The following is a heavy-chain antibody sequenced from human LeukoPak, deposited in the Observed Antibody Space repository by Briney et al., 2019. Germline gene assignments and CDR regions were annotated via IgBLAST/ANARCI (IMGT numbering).Heavy chain of an antibody. CDR1: GFTFSSYS. CDR3: ARDTPTYYYDSSGYYYGTAEYFQH. J-gene: IGHJ1*01. CDR2: ISSSSSYI. V-gene: IGHV3-21*01. Sequence: PGGSLRLSCAASGFTFSSYSMNWVRQAPGKGLEWVSSISSSSSYIYYADSVKGRFTISRDNAKNSLYLQMNSLRAEDTAVYYCARDTPTYYYDSSGYYYGTAEYFQHWGQGTLVTVSS. D-gene: IGHD3-22*01.